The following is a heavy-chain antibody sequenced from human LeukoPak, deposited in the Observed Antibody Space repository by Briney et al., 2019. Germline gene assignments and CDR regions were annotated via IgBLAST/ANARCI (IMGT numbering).Heavy chain of an antibody. CDR2: IYYSGST. Sequence: SQTLSLTCTVSGGSISSGGYYWSWIRQHPGKGLEWIGYIYYSGSTYYNPSLKSRVTISVDTSKNQFSLKLSSVTAADTAVYYCARLSIPYYYDSSGSWDYWGQGTLVTVSS. V-gene: IGHV4-31*03. D-gene: IGHD3-22*01. CDR3: ARLSIPYYYDSSGSWDY. CDR1: GGSISSGGYY. J-gene: IGHJ4*02.